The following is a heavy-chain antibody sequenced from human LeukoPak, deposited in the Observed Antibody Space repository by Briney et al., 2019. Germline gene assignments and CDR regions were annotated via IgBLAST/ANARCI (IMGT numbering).Heavy chain of an antibody. J-gene: IGHJ4*02. CDR2: ISSSSTYI. CDR1: GFPFSTYY. CDR3: ARENHGSFDY. D-gene: IGHD1-14*01. V-gene: IGHV3-21*01. Sequence: GGSLRLTCAASGFPFSTYYVNWVRQAPGKGLEWVSCISSSSTYIYYADSVRGRFAISRDNAKNSLYLQMNSLRAAYTAVYYCARENHGSFDYWGQGSLVTVCS.